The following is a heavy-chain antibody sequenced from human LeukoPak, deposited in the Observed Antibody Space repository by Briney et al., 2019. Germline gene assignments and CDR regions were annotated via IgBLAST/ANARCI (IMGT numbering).Heavy chain of an antibody. V-gene: IGHV1-18*01. CDR3: ARGEALRYFDWFPLGY. CDR1: GYTFTSYG. J-gene: IGHJ4*02. CDR2: ISAYNGNT. Sequence: ASVKVSCKASGYTFTSYGISWVRQAPGQGLEWMGWISAYNGNTNYAQKLQGRVTMTTDTSTSTAYMELRSLRSDDTAVYYCARGEALRYFDWFPLGYWGQGTLVTVSS. D-gene: IGHD3-9*01.